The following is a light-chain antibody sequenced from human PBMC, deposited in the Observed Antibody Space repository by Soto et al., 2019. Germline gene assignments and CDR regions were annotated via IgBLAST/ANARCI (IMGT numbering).Light chain of an antibody. CDR3: QQYNNWPLT. V-gene: IGKV3-15*01. CDR2: GIS. J-gene: IGKJ4*01. Sequence: EIVMTQSPVTLSVSPGERATLSCRASQSVSNNLAWYQQKPGQAPRLLFYGISTRATGIPARFSGSGSGREFSLTISSLQSEDFAVYYCQQYNNWPLTFGGGTKVDIK. CDR1: QSVSNN.